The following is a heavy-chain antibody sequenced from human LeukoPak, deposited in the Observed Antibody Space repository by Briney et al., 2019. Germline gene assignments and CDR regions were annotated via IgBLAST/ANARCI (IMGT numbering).Heavy chain of an antibody. CDR1: GFTFSSYS. J-gene: IGHJ3*02. V-gene: IGHV3-21*01. CDR2: ISSSSSYI. CDR3: ARVVAAMGLTTTSDAFDI. D-gene: IGHD2-15*01. Sequence: GGSLRLSCAASGFTFSSYSMNWVRQAPGKGLEWVSSISSSSSYIYYADSVKGRFTISRDNAKNSLYLQMSSLRAEDTAVYYCARVVAAMGLTTTSDAFDIWGQGTMVTVSS.